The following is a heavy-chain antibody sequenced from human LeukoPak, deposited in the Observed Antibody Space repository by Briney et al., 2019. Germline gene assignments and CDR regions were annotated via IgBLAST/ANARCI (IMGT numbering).Heavy chain of an antibody. CDR2: IYYSGST. J-gene: IGHJ4*02. Sequence: SETLSLTCTVSGGSISSSSYYWRWIRQPPGKGLEWIGSIYYSGSTYYNPSLKSRVTISVDTSKNQFSLKLSSVTAADTAVYYCARGRARTTFWGQGTLVTVSS. CDR3: ARGRARTTF. D-gene: IGHD3-16*01. CDR1: GGSISSSSYY. V-gene: IGHV4-39*07.